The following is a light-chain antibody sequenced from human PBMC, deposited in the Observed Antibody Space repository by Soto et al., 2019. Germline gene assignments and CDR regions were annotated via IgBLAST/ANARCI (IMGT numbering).Light chain of an antibody. CDR3: QQYGSSGT. V-gene: IGKV3-20*01. J-gene: IGKJ1*01. CDR2: GAS. CDR1: QSVNSY. Sequence: EIVLTQSPASLSLSPGERATLSCRASQSVNSYLVWYQQKPGQAPRLLIFGASSRATGIPARFSGSGSGTDFTLTISRLEPEDFAVYYCQQYGSSGTFGQGTKVDIK.